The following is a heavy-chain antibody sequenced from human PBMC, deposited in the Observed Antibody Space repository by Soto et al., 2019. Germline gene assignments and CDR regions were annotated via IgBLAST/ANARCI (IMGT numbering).Heavy chain of an antibody. CDR2: IIPLFGTT. J-gene: IGHJ6*02. V-gene: IGHV1-69*01. D-gene: IGHD3-10*01. CDR3: AAELCFGKLSVV. CDR1: GDTVKNCV. Sequence: QVQVVQSGVEVRRPGSSVKVSCKASGDTVKNCVISWVRQAPGQGLEWMGGIIPLFGTTDFAQRFQGRLTITTDESTTTAYMELSRLRSEDTATYYCAAELCFGKLSVVWGQGTTVIVAS.